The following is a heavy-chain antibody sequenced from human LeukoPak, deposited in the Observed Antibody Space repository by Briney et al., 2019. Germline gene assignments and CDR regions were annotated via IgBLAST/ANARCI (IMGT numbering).Heavy chain of an antibody. CDR3: ARGSSDCTSASCYNF. CDR2: MNPNSGNT. CDR1: GYTFTSYD. Sequence: ASVKVSCEASGYTFTSYDINWVRQATGQGLEWMGWMNPNSGNTGYAQNFQGRVTMTRDTSISTAYMELASLTSDDTAVYYCARGSSDCTSASCYNFWGQGTLVTVSA. J-gene: IGHJ4*02. D-gene: IGHD2-2*02. V-gene: IGHV1-8*01.